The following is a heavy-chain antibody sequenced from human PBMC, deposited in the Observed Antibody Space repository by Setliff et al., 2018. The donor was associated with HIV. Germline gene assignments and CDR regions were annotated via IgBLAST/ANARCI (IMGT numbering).Heavy chain of an antibody. CDR3: AISNFWSGYSTSPPDYFDY. D-gene: IGHD3-3*01. CDR2: IYHSGSA. V-gene: IGHV4-38-2*01. J-gene: IGHJ4*02. Sequence: PSETLSLTCSVFRHSISNGYYWGWIRQPPGKGLEWIGSIYHSGSAYYNPSLESRVTIFVDTSKNHFSLNLSSVTAADTAVYYCAISNFWSGYSTSPPDYFDYWGQGMLVTVSS. CDR1: RHSISNGYY.